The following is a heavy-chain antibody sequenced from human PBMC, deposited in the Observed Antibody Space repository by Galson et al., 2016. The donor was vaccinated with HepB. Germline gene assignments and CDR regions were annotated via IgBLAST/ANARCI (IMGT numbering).Heavy chain of an antibody. Sequence: SLRLSCAASGFTFSSHPMSWVRQAPGKGLEWDSGISGSGGSTYYADSVKGRFTISRDNSKNTLYLQMNSLRAEDTAVYYCAKDNSGRKVFTMVRELSSMDVWGQGTLITVSS. D-gene: IGHD3-10*01. CDR2: ISGSGGST. CDR3: AKDNSGRKVFTMVRELSSMDV. J-gene: IGHJ4*02. CDR1: GFTFSSHP. V-gene: IGHV3-23*01.